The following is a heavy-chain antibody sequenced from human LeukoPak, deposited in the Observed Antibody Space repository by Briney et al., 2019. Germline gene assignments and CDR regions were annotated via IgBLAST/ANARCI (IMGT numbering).Heavy chain of an antibody. D-gene: IGHD3-9*01. V-gene: IGHV1-69*05. Sequence: SVKVSCKASGGTFSSYAISWVRQAPGRGLEWMGRIIPIFGTANYAQKFQGRVTITTDESTSTAYMELSSLRSEDTAVYYCARAQSRNVLRYFDWSATSFDYWGQGTLVTVSS. CDR3: ARAQSRNVLRYFDWSATSFDY. CDR2: IIPIFGTA. CDR1: GGTFSSYA. J-gene: IGHJ4*02.